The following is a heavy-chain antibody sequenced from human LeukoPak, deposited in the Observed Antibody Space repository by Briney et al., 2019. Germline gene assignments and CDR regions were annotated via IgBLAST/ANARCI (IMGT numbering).Heavy chain of an antibody. J-gene: IGHJ5*02. D-gene: IGHD4-17*01. CDR1: GFTFSSYS. CDR2: ISSSSSTR. Sequence: GGSLRLSCAASGFTFSSYSMNWVRQAPGKGLEWVSYISSSSSTRYYADSVKGRFTISRDNAKNSLYLQMNSLRAEDTAVYYCASGSYGWFGPWGQGTLVTVSS. V-gene: IGHV3-48*04. CDR3: ASGSYGWFGP.